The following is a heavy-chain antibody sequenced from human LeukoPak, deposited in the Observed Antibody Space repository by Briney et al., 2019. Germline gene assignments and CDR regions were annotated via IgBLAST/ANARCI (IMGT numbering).Heavy chain of an antibody. V-gene: IGHV3-53*04. CDR1: GFTVSSNY. CDR2: IYSGGST. D-gene: IGHD5-18*01. J-gene: IGHJ4*02. Sequence: GGSLRLSCAASGFTVSSNYMSWVRQAPGKGLEWVSVIYSGGSTYYAGSVKGRFTISRHNSKNTLYLQMNSLRAEDTAVYYCASVRGYSYGPLGYWGQGTLVTVSS. CDR3: ASVRGYSYGPLGY.